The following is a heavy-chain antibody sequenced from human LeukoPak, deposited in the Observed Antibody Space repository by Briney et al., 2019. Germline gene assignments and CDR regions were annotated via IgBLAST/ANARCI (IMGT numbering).Heavy chain of an antibody. D-gene: IGHD3-10*01. V-gene: IGHV4-59*01. CDR1: GGSISSY. CDR3: VSGGSYLTN. CDR2: IYFSGTT. J-gene: IGHJ4*02. Sequence: SETLSLTCTVSGGSISSYWSWIRQSPGKGLEWIGYIYFSGTTNYNPALKSRLTITIDTSRNQFSLKLSSVTAADTAIYYGVSGGSYLTNWGQGTLVTVSS.